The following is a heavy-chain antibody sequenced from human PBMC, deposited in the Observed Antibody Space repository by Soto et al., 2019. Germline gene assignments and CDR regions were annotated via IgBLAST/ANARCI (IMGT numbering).Heavy chain of an antibody. CDR3: ARDTEIIAARTVGAFDI. V-gene: IGHV1-46*01. D-gene: IGHD6-6*01. Sequence: QVQLVQSGAEVKKPGASVKVSCKASGYTFTSYYMHWVRQAPGQGLEWMGIINPSGGSTSYAQKFQGRVTMTRDTSTSTVYMELSSLRSEDTAVYYCARDTEIIAARTVGAFDIWGQGTMVTVSS. J-gene: IGHJ3*02. CDR2: INPSGGST. CDR1: GYTFTSYY.